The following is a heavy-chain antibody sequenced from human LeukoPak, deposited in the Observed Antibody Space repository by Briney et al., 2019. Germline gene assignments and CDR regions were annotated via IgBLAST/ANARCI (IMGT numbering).Heavy chain of an antibody. D-gene: IGHD6-13*01. CDR2: ISAYNGNT. V-gene: IGHV1-18*01. J-gene: IGHJ3*02. CDR1: GYTFTSYG. Sequence: ASVKVSCKASGYTFTSYGISWVRQAPGQGLEWMGWISAYNGNTNYVQKLQGRVTMTTDTSTSTAYMELRSLRSDDTAVYYCARQEGGSSSFNGAFDIWGQGTMVTVSS. CDR3: ARQEGGSSSFNGAFDI.